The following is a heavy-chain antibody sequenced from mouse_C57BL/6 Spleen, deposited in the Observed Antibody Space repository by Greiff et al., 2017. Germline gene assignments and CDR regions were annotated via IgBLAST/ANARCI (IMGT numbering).Heavy chain of an antibody. V-gene: IGHV5-9-1*02. Sequence: DVHLVESGEGLVKPGGSLKLSCAASGFTFSSYAMSWVRQTPEKRLEWVAYISSGGDYIYYADTVKGRFTISRDNARNTLYLQMSSLKSEDTAMYYCTRGLGRGYFDYWGQGTTLTVSS. CDR2: ISSGGDYI. CDR1: GFTFSSYA. CDR3: TRGLGRGYFDY. J-gene: IGHJ2*01. D-gene: IGHD4-1*01.